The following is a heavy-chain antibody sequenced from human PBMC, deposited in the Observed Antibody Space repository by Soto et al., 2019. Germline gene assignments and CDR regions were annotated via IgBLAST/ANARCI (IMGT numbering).Heavy chain of an antibody. D-gene: IGHD3-3*01. J-gene: IGHJ3*02. CDR1: GFTFSSYA. CDR3: AKEKHDFWSGYYNDAFDI. Sequence: EVQLLESGGGLVQPGESLRLSCAASGFTFSSYAMSWVRQAPGKGLEWVSAISGGGGSTYYADSVKGRFTISRDNSKXXXXXXXXXXXAEDTAVYYCAKEKHDFWSGYYNDAFDIWGQGTMVTVSS. V-gene: IGHV3-23*01. CDR2: ISGGGGST.